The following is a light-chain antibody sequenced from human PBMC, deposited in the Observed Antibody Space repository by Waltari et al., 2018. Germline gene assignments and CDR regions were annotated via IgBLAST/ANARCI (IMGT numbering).Light chain of an antibody. Sequence: EIVLTQSPGTLSLSPGERATLSCRARPSVSSSSLAWYQQKPGQAPRLLIYGASSRATGIPDRFSGSGSGTDFTLTISRLEPEDFALYDCQQYGSSPETFGQGTKLEIK. J-gene: IGKJ2*01. CDR3: QQYGSSPET. V-gene: IGKV3-20*01. CDR2: GAS. CDR1: PSVSSSS.